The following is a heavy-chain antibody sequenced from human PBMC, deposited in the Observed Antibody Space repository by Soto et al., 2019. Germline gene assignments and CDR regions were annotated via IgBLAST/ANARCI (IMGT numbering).Heavy chain of an antibody. D-gene: IGHD2-2*01. J-gene: IGHJ5*02. CDR1: GDSISGGASF. Sequence: QVQLQESGPGLMKTSESLSLTCTVSGDSISGGASFWSWIRQPPGKGLEWIANVYYSGSSYYNPSLKSRLTISVDTTKNQFSLQLKSMTAADTAVYYCAKLSCTSSTCYFPGWFDPWGQGTLVTLSS. CDR3: AKLSCTSSTCYFPGWFDP. V-gene: IGHV4-31*03. CDR2: VYYSGSS.